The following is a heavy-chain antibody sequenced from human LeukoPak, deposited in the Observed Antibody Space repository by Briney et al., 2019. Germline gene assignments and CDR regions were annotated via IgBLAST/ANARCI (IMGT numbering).Heavy chain of an antibody. V-gene: IGHV3-15*01. D-gene: IGHD3-10*01. Sequence: PGGSLRLSCAASGFTFSNAWMSWVRQAPGKGLEWVGRIKSKTDGGTTDYAAPVEGRFTISRDDSKNTLYLQMNSLKTEDTAVYYCTTLITYYYGSGRDYWGQGTLVTVSS. J-gene: IGHJ4*02. CDR2: IKSKTDGGTT. CDR1: GFTFSNAW. CDR3: TTLITYYYGSGRDY.